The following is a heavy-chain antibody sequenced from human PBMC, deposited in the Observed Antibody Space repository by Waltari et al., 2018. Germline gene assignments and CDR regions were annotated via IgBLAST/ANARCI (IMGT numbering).Heavy chain of an antibody. CDR3: ARGPIVARVFYNWFDP. V-gene: IGHV1-69*04. Sequence: QVQLVQSGAEVKKPGSSVKVSCKASGGTFSSYAISWVRQAPGQGLEWMGGIIPILGIANYAQKFQGRVTITADESTSTAYMELSSLRSEDTAAYYCARGPIVARVFYNWFDPWGQGTLVTVSS. CDR1: GGTFSSYA. D-gene: IGHD5-12*01. J-gene: IGHJ5*02. CDR2: IIPILGIA.